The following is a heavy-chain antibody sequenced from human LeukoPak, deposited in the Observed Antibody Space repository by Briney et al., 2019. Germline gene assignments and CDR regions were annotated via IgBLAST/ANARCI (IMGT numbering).Heavy chain of an antibody. CDR2: IYTSGST. Sequence: SETLSLTCTVSGDSISSGSYYWSWIRQPAGKGLEWIGRIYTSGSTNYNPSLKSRVTISVDTSKNQFSLKLSSVTAADTAVYYCARVHSSGWYLDYWGQGTLVTVSA. J-gene: IGHJ4*02. CDR1: GDSISSGSYY. D-gene: IGHD6-19*01. V-gene: IGHV4-61*02. CDR3: ARVHSSGWYLDY.